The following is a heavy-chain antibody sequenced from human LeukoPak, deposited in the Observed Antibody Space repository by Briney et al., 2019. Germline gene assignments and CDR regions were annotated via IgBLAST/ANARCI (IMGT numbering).Heavy chain of an antibody. V-gene: IGHV4-38-2*02. Sequence: SETLSLTXAVSGYSISSGYYWGWIRQPPGKGLEWIGSIYHSGSTYYNPSLKSRVTISVDTSKNLFSLKLSSVAAADTAVYYCARDSHYYDSSGYFQGFDYWGQGTLVTVSS. CDR2: IYHSGST. J-gene: IGHJ4*02. CDR1: GYSISSGYY. CDR3: ARDSHYYDSSGYFQGFDY. D-gene: IGHD3-22*01.